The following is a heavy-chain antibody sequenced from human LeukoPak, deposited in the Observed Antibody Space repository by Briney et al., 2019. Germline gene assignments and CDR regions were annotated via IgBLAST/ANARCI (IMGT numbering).Heavy chain of an antibody. J-gene: IGHJ5*02. V-gene: IGHV4-38-2*02. CDR2: IYHSWST. CDR3: ARLVSFDP. D-gene: IGHD3-16*01. Sequence: SETLSLTCTVSGYSISSDYYWGWIRQPPGKGLEWIGSIYHSWSTYYNPSLRSRVTISVDTSKNQFSLKLSSVTAADTAVYYCARLVSFDPWGQGTLVTVSS. CDR1: GYSISSDYY.